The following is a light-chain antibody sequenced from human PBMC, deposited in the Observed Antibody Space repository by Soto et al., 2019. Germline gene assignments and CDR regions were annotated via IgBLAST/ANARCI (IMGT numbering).Light chain of an antibody. CDR1: SSDVGGYNY. CDR2: EVT. V-gene: IGLV2-8*01. J-gene: IGLJ1*01. Sequence: QSVLTQPPSASGSPGQSVTISCTGTSSDVGGYNYVSWYQQHPGKAPKLIIYEVTKRPSGVPDRFSGSKSGNTASLTVSGLQAEYEDDSSCSSFAGINNLVFGTGTKVNVL. CDR3: SSFAGINNLV.